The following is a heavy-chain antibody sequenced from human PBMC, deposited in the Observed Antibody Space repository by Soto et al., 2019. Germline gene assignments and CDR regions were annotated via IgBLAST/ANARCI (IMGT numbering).Heavy chain of an antibody. Sequence: GESLKISCKGSGYTFTNYLIGWVRQMPGKGLEWMGIIYPGDSDATYSPSFQGQVTISADKSISTAYLQWSSLKASDTAMYYCARQSVDYYFDYWGQGTLVTVSS. J-gene: IGHJ4*02. CDR1: GYTFTNYL. V-gene: IGHV5-51*01. CDR3: ARQSVDYYFDY. CDR2: IYPGDSDA. D-gene: IGHD2-21*02.